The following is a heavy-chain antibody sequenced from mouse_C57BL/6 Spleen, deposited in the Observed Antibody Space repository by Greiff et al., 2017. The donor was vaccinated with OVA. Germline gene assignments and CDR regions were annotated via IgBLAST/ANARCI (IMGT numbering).Heavy chain of an antibody. CDR3: ARGAQATWFAY. CDR1: GYAFSSYW. CDR2: IYPGDGDT. J-gene: IGHJ3*01. Sequence: VKLQESGAELVKPGASVKISCKASGYAFSSYWMNWVKQRPGKGLEWIGQIYPGDGDTNYNGKFKGKATLTADKSSSTAYMQLSSLTSEDSAVYFCARGAQATWFAYWGQGTLVTVSA. V-gene: IGHV1-80*01. D-gene: IGHD3-2*02.